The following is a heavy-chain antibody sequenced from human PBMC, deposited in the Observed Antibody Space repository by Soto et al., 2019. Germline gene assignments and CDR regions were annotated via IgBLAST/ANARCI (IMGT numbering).Heavy chain of an antibody. J-gene: IGHJ6*02. CDR3: ARGDASAASGYYYYGMDV. D-gene: IGHD2-15*01. Sequence: GESLKISCKGSGYSFTSYWISWVRQMPGKGLEWMGRIDPSDSYTNYSPSFQGHVTISADKSTSTAYLQWSSLKASVTDLNYCARGDASAASGYYYYGMDVWGQRTTATVSS. V-gene: IGHV5-10-1*01. CDR2: IDPSDSYT. CDR1: GYSFTSYW.